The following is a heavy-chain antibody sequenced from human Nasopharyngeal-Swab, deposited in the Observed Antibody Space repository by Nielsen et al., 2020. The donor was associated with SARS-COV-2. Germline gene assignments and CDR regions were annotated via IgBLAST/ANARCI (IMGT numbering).Heavy chain of an antibody. Sequence: GGSLRLSCTASGFTFDDYAMHWVRQAPGKGLEWVSLINGDGNSPYYGDSVKGRFTISRDNSKNSLYLQMNSLRTEDTALYYCAKEALPSSYYYYYMDVWGKGTTVTVSS. CDR1: GFTFDDYA. J-gene: IGHJ6*03. CDR2: INGDGNSP. D-gene: IGHD2-2*01. V-gene: IGHV3-43*02. CDR3: AKEALPSSYYYYYMDV.